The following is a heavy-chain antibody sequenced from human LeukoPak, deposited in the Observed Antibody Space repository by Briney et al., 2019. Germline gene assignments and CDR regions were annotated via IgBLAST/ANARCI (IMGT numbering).Heavy chain of an antibody. D-gene: IGHD6-19*01. CDR1: GFTFTKYW. J-gene: IGHJ4*02. V-gene: IGHV3-30-3*01. CDR2: ISYDGSNT. CDR3: ASAQTWRGSSGWSIDY. Sequence: GGSQRLSCAASGFTFTKYWMTWVRQAPGKGLEWVAVISYDGSNTYYADSVKGRFTISRDNSKNTLYLQMNSLRTDDTAVYYCASAQTWRGSSGWSIDYWGQGTLVTVSS.